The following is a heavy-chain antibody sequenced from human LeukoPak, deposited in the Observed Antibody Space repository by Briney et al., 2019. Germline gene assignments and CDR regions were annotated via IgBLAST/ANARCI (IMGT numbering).Heavy chain of an antibody. CDR3: ARGAVVPAAIQLGLDL. D-gene: IGHD2-2*02. J-gene: IGHJ2*01. CDR1: GYSISSGYY. V-gene: IGHV4-38-2*02. Sequence: SETLSLTCTVSGYSISSGYYWGWIRPPPGKGLEWIGSIYHSGSTYHNPSLKSRVTISVDTSKNQLSLKLSSVTAADTAVYYCARGAVVPAAIQLGLDLWGRGTLVTVSS. CDR2: IYHSGST.